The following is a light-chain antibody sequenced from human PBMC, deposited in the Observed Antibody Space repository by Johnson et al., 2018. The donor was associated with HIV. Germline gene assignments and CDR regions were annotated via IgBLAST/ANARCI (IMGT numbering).Light chain of an antibody. V-gene: IGLV1-51*01. Sequence: QSILTQPPSVSAAPGQKVTISCSGSSSNIGKNYVSWYQQLPGTAPKLLIYDNNKRPSGIPDRFSGSKSGTSATLGITGLQTGDEADYYSGTWDSSLSAARVFGPGTKVTAL. CDR3: GTWDSSLSAARV. CDR2: DNN. CDR1: SSNIGKNY. J-gene: IGLJ1*01.